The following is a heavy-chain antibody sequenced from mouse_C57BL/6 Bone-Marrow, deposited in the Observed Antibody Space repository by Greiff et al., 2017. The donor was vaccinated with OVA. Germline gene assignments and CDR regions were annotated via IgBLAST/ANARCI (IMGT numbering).Heavy chain of an antibody. V-gene: IGHV5-17*01. J-gene: IGHJ4*01. CDR2: ISSGSSTI. CDR3: ARTGYYSNYDAMDY. Sequence: EVKLVESGGGLVKPGGSLKLSCAASGFTFSDYGMHWVRQAPEKGLEWVAYISSGSSTIYYADTVKGRFTISRDNAKNTLFLQMTSLRSEDTAMYYCARTGYYSNYDAMDYWGQGTSVTVSS. D-gene: IGHD2-5*01. CDR1: GFTFSDYG.